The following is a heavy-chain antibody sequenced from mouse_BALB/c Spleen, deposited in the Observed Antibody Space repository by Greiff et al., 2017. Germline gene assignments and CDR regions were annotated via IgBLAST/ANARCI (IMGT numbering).Heavy chain of an antibody. J-gene: IGHJ2*01. D-gene: IGHD2-3*01. V-gene: IGHV1-69*02. CDR2: IYPSDSYT. Sequence: QVQLQQPGAELVRPGASVKLSCKASGYTFTSHWINWVKQRPGQGLEWIGNIYPSDSYTNYNQKFKDKATLTVAKSSSTAYMQLSSPTSEDAAVYYCTRGDGYYDYWGQGTTLTVSS. CDR1: GYTFTSHW. CDR3: TRGDGYYDY.